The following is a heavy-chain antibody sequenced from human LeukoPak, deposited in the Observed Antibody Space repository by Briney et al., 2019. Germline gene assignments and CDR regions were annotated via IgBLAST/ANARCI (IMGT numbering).Heavy chain of an antibody. J-gene: IGHJ4*02. D-gene: IGHD6-19*01. Sequence: ASVKVSCKASGYTFTGYYMHWVRQAPGQGLEWMGWINPNSGGTNYAQKFQGGVTMTRDTSISTAYMELSRLRSDDTAVYYCARDRWGGSGWPDYWGQGTLVTVSS. CDR1: GYTFTGYY. CDR2: INPNSGGT. V-gene: IGHV1-2*02. CDR3: ARDRWGGSGWPDY.